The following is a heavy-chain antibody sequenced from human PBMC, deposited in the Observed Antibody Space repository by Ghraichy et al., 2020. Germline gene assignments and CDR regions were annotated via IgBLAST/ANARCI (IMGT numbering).Heavy chain of an antibody. J-gene: IGHJ6*02. V-gene: IGHV1-69*13. Sequence: SVKVSCKASGGTFSSYAISWVRQAPGQGLEWMGGIIPIFGTANYAQKFQGRVTITADESTSTAYMELSSLRSEDTAVYYCARGNGYSSGYIDYYYGMDVWGQGTTVTVSS. CDR3: ARGNGYSSGYIDYYYGMDV. CDR1: GGTFSSYA. CDR2: IIPIFGTA. D-gene: IGHD3-22*01.